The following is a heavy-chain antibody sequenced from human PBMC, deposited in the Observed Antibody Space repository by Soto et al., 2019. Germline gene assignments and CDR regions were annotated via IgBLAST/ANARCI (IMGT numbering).Heavy chain of an antibody. J-gene: IGHJ5*02. V-gene: IGHV4-4*07. CDR3: ATGRSEIVPGAMDT. Sequence: QVQLQESGPGLVKPSETLSLSSTVSGGSFSSYYCNWVRKSAGKGLEWIGRIYPTGSTTYNPSLKSRLTMSVDTSKNQFSLRLTSMTAADTAVYYCATGRSEIVPGAMDTWGQGTLVTVSS. CDR1: GGSFSSYY. CDR2: IYPTGST. D-gene: IGHD2-2*01.